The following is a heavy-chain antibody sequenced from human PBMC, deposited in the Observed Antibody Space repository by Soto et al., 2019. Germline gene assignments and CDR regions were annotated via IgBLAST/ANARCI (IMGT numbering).Heavy chain of an antibody. Sequence: PGGSLRLSCAASAFTFSTYAMSWVRQAPGKGLEWVSAISDSGSSTYYADSVKGRFTISRDNSKNTLYLQMNSLRAEDTAIYYCARDLEGATTFDYWGQGTLVTVSS. CDR3: ARDLEGATTFDY. CDR1: AFTFSTYA. V-gene: IGHV3-23*01. CDR2: ISDSGSST. J-gene: IGHJ4*02. D-gene: IGHD1-26*01.